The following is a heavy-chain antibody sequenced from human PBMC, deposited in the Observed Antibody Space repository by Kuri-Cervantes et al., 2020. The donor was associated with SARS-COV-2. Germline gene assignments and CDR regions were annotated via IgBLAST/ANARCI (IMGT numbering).Heavy chain of an antibody. CDR1: GLTFSSYG. V-gene: IGHV3-33*01. CDR2: IWYDGSNK. CDR3: AREDSYCGGDCSTGAFDI. D-gene: IGHD2-21*02. J-gene: IGHJ3*02. Sequence: LSLTCAASGLTFSSYGMHWVRQAPGKGLEWVAVIWYDGSNKYYADSVKGRFTISRDNSKNTLYLQMNSLRAEDTAVYYCAREDSYCGGDCSTGAFDIWGQGTMVTVSS.